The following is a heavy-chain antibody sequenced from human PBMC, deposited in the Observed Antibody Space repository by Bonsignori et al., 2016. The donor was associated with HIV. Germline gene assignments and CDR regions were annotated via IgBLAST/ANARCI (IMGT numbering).Heavy chain of an antibody. Sequence: GESLKISCAASGFTFSSYSMNWVRQAPGKGLEWVSSISSSSSYIYYADSVKGRFTISRDNAKNSLYLQMNSLRAEDTAVYYCAREEISYHAHPLYYYDSSGNWFDPWGQGTLVTVSS. CDR3: AREEISYHAHPLYYYDSSGNWFDP. J-gene: IGHJ5*02. CDR2: ISSSSSYI. CDR1: GFTFSSYS. D-gene: IGHD3-22*01. V-gene: IGHV3-21*01.